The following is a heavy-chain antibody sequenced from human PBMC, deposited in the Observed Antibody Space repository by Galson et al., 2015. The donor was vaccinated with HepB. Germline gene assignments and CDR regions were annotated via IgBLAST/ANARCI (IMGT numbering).Heavy chain of an antibody. CDR1: GDSVSSNSAA. Sequence: CAISGDSVSSNSAAWNWIRQSPSRGLEWLGRTYYRSKWYNSYAVSAKSRVTINPDTSKNQFSLHLNSVTPEDTAVYYCARILRHQIDYWGQGALVTVSS. D-gene: IGHD2-2*01. CDR3: ARILRHQIDY. CDR2: TYYRSKWYN. J-gene: IGHJ4*02. V-gene: IGHV6-1*01.